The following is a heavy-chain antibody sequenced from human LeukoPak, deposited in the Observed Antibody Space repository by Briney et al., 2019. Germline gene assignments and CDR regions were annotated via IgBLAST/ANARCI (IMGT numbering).Heavy chain of an antibody. CDR3: ARDYLNYGDNVEYFDY. V-gene: IGHV3-21*01. CDR1: GFTLSSYS. CDR2: ISSSSSYI. Sequence: PGGSLRLSCAASGFTLSSYSMNWVRQAPGKGLEWVSCISSSSSYIYYADSVKGRFTISRDNAKNSLYLQMNSLRAEDTAVYYCARDYLNYGDNVEYFDYWGQGTLVTVSS. J-gene: IGHJ4*02. D-gene: IGHD4-17*01.